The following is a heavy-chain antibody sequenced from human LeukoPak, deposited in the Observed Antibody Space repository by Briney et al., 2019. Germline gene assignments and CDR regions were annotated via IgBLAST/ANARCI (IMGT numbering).Heavy chain of an antibody. J-gene: IGHJ4*02. Sequence: GGSLRLSCASGFTFSSYGMHWVRQAPGKGLEWVAVISYDGSNKYYADSVKGRFTIPRDNSKNTLYLQMNSLRAEDTAVCYCAKGKGVIAAADLFDYWGQGTLVTVSS. V-gene: IGHV3-30*18. CDR1: GFTFSSYG. CDR2: ISYDGSNK. CDR3: AKGKGVIAAADLFDY. D-gene: IGHD6-13*01.